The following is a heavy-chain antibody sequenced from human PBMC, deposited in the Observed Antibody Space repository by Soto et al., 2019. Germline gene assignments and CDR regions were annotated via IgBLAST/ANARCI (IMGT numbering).Heavy chain of an antibody. CDR3: ARSEELYFDY. Sequence: QLQLQESGPGLVKPSETLSLTCTVSGGSISSSSYYWGWIRQPPGKGLEWIGSIYYSGSTYYNPSLKSRVTISVDTSKNQFSLKLSSVTSSVSAVYYDARSEELYFDYWGQGTLVTVSS. CDR2: IYYSGST. J-gene: IGHJ4*02. CDR1: GGSISSSSYY. D-gene: IGHD3-10*01. V-gene: IGHV4-39*01.